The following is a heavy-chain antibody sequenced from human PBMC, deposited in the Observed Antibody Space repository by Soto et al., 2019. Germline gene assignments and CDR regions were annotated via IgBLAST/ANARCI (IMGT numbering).Heavy chain of an antibody. J-gene: IGHJ4*02. CDR1: GGSISSYY. D-gene: IGHD5-18*01. CDR3: ARLEGVDTAMVLFDY. V-gene: IGHV4-59*08. Sequence: QVQLQESGPGLVKPSETLSLTCTVSGGSISSYYWSWIRQPPGKGLEWIGYIYYSGSTNYNPSLKSRVTISVDTSKNQFSLKLSSVTAADTAVYYCARLEGVDTAMVLFDYWGQGTLVTVSS. CDR2: IYYSGST.